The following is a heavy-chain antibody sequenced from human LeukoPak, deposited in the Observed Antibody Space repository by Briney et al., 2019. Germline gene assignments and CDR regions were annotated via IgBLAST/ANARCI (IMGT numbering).Heavy chain of an antibody. CDR3: ARGHSGYDSGLDS. D-gene: IGHD5-12*01. V-gene: IGHV3-30*04. J-gene: IGHJ4*02. Sequence: GRSLRLSCAASGFIFSSYAIHWVRQAPGKGLDWVAVISYDGDNKYYADSVKGRFTISRDNSRNTLYLQVSSLRPEDTAVYYCARGHSGYDSGLDSWGQGTLVTVSS. CDR2: ISYDGDNK. CDR1: GFIFSSYA.